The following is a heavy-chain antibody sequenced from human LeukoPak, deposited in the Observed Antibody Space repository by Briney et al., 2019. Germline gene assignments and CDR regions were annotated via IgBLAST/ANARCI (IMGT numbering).Heavy chain of an antibody. Sequence: SVTASCKASGGTSSTYTITWVRQAPGQGLEWMGGIIPVFRTLNYAQKFQGRVTITTDESTSTASLELSSLKSEDTAIYYCARVDRYFFYLDVWGQGTTVTVSS. CDR3: ARVDRYFFYLDV. CDR1: GGTSSTYT. CDR2: IIPVFRTL. V-gene: IGHV1-69*05. J-gene: IGHJ6*03.